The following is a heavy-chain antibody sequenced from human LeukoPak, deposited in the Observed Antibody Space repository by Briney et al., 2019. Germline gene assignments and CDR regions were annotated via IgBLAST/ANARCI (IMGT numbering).Heavy chain of an antibody. CDR3: ARVTYYYYYMDV. Sequence: SETLSLTCAVFGGSFSDYFWSWIRQAPGKGLEWIGEITHSGSTNYSPSLKSRVTISVDTSKNQFSLKLSSVTAADTAVYYCARVTYYYYYMDVWGKGTTVTISS. J-gene: IGHJ6*03. CDR2: ITHSGST. CDR1: GGSFSDYF. V-gene: IGHV4-34*01.